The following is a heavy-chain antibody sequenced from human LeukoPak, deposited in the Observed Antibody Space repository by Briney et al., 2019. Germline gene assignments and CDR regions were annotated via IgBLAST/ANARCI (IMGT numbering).Heavy chain of an antibody. CDR1: GGSISSSSYY. D-gene: IGHD3-16*01. V-gene: IGHV4-39*07. Sequence: SETLSLTCTVSGGSISSSSYYWGWIRQPPGKGLEWIGSIYYSGSTYYNPSLKSRVTISVDTSKNQFSLKLSSVTAADTAVYYCARGGGSHYYYYGMDVWGQGTTVTVSS. CDR2: IYYSGST. J-gene: IGHJ6*02. CDR3: ARGGGSHYYYYGMDV.